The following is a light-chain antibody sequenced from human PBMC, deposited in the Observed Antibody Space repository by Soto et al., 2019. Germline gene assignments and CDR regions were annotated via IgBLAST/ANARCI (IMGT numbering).Light chain of an antibody. CDR2: GAS. J-gene: IGKJ1*01. Sequence: EIVLTQSPGTLSLSPGERATLSYRASQSVSSNYLAWYQQKPGQAPRLLIYGASSRATGISDKFSGSGSGTDFTLTISRLEPEDFAVYYCQQYDSSPWTFGQGTKVEIK. CDR1: QSVSSNY. CDR3: QQYDSSPWT. V-gene: IGKV3-20*01.